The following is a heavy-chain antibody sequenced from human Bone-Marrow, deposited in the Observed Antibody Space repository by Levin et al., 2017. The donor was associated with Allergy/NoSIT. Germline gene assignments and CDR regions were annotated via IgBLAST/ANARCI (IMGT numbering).Heavy chain of an antibody. Sequence: GSLRLSCTVSGGSISSYYWSWIRQPPGKGLEWIGYIYYSGSTNYNPSLKSRVTISVDTSKNQFSLKLSSVTAADTAVYYCARHSGSYYGAFDYWGQGTLVTVSS. CDR2: IYYSGST. CDR1: GGSISSYY. D-gene: IGHD1-26*01. J-gene: IGHJ4*02. CDR3: ARHSGSYYGAFDY. V-gene: IGHV4-59*01.